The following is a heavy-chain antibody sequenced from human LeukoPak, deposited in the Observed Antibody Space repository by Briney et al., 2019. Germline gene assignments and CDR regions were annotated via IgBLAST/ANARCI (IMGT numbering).Heavy chain of an antibody. CDR2: INPNSGGT. J-gene: IGHJ4*02. D-gene: IGHD5-24*01. CDR1: GYTFTSYG. V-gene: IGHV1-2*06. Sequence: ASVKVSCKASGYTFTSYGISWVRQAPGQGLEWMGRINPNSGGTNYAQKFQGRVTMTRDTSISTAYMELSRLRSDDTAVYYCARDSVEMATILDYWGQGTLVTVSS. CDR3: ARDSVEMATILDY.